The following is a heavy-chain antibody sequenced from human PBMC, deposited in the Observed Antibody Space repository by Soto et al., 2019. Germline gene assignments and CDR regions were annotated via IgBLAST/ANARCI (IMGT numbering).Heavy chain of an antibody. J-gene: IGHJ6*02. V-gene: IGHV5-51*01. CDR2: IYPGDSDT. D-gene: IGHD5-18*01. CDR3: ARQRYGGKYYYGMDV. CDR1: GYSFTSYW. Sequence: GESLNISCKGSGYSFTSYWIGLARQMPGKGLEWMGIIYPGDSDTRYSPSFQGQVTISADKSISTAYVQWSSLKASDTAMYYCARQRYGGKYYYGMDVWGQGTTVTVSS.